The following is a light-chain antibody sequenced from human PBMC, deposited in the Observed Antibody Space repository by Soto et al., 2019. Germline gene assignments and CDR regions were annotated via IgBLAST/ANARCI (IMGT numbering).Light chain of an antibody. Sequence: QAVVTQPASVSGSTGQSITISCTGTSSDIGAYNFVSWYQQHPGKAPKLMLYDVNIRPSGVSNRFSGSKSGNTASLTISGLQAEDEADYYGTSWTTSTTMIFGGGTKLTVL. J-gene: IGLJ2*01. CDR3: TSWTTSTTMI. CDR1: SSDIGAYNF. CDR2: DVN. V-gene: IGLV2-14*03.